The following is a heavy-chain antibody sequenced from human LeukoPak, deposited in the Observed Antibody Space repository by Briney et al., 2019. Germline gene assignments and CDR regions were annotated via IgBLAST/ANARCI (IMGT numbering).Heavy chain of an antibody. Sequence: GSLRLSCAASKFAFSSYAMSWIRQPPGKGLEWIGYIYYSGSTNYSPSLKSRVTISVDASKNQFSLKLSSVTAADTAVYYCARARSDILTGYPDLFDYWGQGTLVTVSS. CDR3: ARARSDILTGYPDLFDY. V-gene: IGHV4-59*01. CDR2: IYYSGST. D-gene: IGHD3-9*01. J-gene: IGHJ4*02. CDR1: KFAFSSYA.